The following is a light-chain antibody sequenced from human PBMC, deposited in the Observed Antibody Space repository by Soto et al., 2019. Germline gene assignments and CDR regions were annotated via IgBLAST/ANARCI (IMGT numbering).Light chain of an antibody. CDR3: QKYDSAPWT. V-gene: IGKV1-27*01. Sequence: DIQMTQSPSSLSASVRDRVTITCRASQDISNYLAWYQQKPGKVPKLLIYAASTLQSGVPSRFSGSGSGTDFTLTISSLQPEYSATYYCQKYDSAPWTFGQGTKVEIK. CDR1: QDISNY. J-gene: IGKJ1*01. CDR2: AAS.